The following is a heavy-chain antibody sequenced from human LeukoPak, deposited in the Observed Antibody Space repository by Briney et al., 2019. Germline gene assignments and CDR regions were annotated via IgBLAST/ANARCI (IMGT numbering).Heavy chain of an antibody. J-gene: IGHJ4*02. CDR3: AKARGATYGTYYFDY. Sequence: SGGSLRLSCAASGFTFSSYVMNWVRQAPGKGLEWVSISGSGGDTYYADSVKGRFTISRDNSKNTLYLQMNSLRAEDTAVYYCAKARGATYGTYYFDYWGQGTLVTVSS. CDR2: ISGSGGDT. CDR1: GFTFSSYV. D-gene: IGHD4/OR15-4a*01. V-gene: IGHV3-23*01.